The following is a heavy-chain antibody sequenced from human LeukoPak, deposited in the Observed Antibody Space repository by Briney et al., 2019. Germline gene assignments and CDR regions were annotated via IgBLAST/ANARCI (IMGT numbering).Heavy chain of an antibody. Sequence: GGSLRLSCAASGFTFSSYWMSWVRQAPGKGLEWVANIKQDGSEKYYVDSVKGRFTISRDNAKNSVSLQMNSLRAEDTAVYYCAAGYSYGTNLDHWGQGTLVTVSP. CDR3: AAGYSYGTNLDH. CDR1: GFTFSSYW. J-gene: IGHJ5*02. CDR2: IKQDGSEK. V-gene: IGHV3-7*01. D-gene: IGHD5-18*01.